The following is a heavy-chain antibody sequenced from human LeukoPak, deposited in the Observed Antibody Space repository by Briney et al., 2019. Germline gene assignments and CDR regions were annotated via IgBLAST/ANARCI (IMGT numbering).Heavy chain of an antibody. V-gene: IGHV3-30-3*01. D-gene: IGHD3-10*01. J-gene: IGHJ4*02. CDR1: GFTFSSYA. CDR2: ISYDGSNK. Sequence: GGSLRLSCPASGFTFSSYAMHWVRQAPGKGLEWVAVISYDGSNKYYADSVKGRFTISRDNSKNTLYLQMNSLRAEDTAVYYCARDHRGVRDYFDYWGQGTLVTVSS. CDR3: ARDHRGVRDYFDY.